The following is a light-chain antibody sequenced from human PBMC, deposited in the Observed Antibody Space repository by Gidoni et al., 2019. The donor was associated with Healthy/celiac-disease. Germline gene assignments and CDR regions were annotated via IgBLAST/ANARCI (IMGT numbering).Light chain of an antibody. CDR3: QQYGSSPTIT. Sequence: EIVLTQSPGTLSLSPGERATLSCRASQSVSSSYLACYQQKPGQAPSLLIDGASSRATGIPDRFSGSGSGTDFTLTISRLEPEDFAVYYCQQYGSSPTITFGQGTRLEIK. CDR2: GAS. V-gene: IGKV3-20*01. J-gene: IGKJ5*01. CDR1: QSVSSSY.